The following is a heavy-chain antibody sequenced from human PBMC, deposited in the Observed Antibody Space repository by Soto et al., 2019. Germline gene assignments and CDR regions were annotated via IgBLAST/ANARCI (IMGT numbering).Heavy chain of an antibody. J-gene: IGHJ5*02. V-gene: IGHV3-49*04. Sequence: GGSLRLSCTTSGFTFGDYAISWVRQAPGMGPEWVGFIRSKIYGETTEYAASVKGRFTISRDDSKSIAYLDMISLKTEDTAVYYCTRDGWGKLELNNYFDPWGQGTLVTVSS. CDR2: IRSKIYGETT. D-gene: IGHD1-7*01. CDR3: TRDGWGKLELNNYFDP. CDR1: GFTFGDYA.